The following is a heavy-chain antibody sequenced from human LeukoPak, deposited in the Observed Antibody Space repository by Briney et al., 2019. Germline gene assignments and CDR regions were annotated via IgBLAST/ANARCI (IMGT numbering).Heavy chain of an antibody. V-gene: IGHV4-31*11. J-gene: IGHJ4*02. Sequence: KPSETLSLTCAVSGGAISNYVYFWSWIRQRPGNALAWIGYIHYSGPTFYNPPLNSRVTISVGAAQNLVSLKLSSVTAADTAVYYCARHRSDYTNFDYWGQGTLVTVSS. CDR1: GGAISNYVYF. CDR3: ARHRSDYTNFDY. CDR2: IHYSGPT. D-gene: IGHD4-11*01.